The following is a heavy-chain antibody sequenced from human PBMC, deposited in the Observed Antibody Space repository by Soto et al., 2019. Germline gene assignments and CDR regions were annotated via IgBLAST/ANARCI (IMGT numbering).Heavy chain of an antibody. D-gene: IGHD3-3*01. CDR1: GGTFSSYA. CDR3: ARAIRMEWLSLGYMDV. V-gene: IGHV1-69*13. J-gene: IGHJ6*03. CDR2: IIPIFGTA. Sequence: GASVKVSCKASGGTFSSYAISWVRQAPGQGLEWMGGIIPIFGTANYAQKFQGGVTITADESTSTAYMELSSLRSDDTAVYYCARAIRMEWLSLGYMDVWGKGTTVTVSS.